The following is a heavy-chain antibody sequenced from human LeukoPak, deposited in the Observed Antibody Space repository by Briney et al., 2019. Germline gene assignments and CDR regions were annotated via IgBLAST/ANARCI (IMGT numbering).Heavy chain of an antibody. CDR3: ARGAEYYDFWSGYWRAGYFDY. D-gene: IGHD3-3*01. CDR1: GGSISSSSYY. Sequence: PSETLSLTCAVSGGSISSSSYYWGWIRQPPGKGLEWIGSIYYSGSTYYNPSLKSRVTISVDTSKNQFSLKLSSVTAADTAVYYCARGAEYYDFWSGYWRAGYFDYWGQGTLVTVSS. J-gene: IGHJ4*02. V-gene: IGHV4-39*07. CDR2: IYYSGST.